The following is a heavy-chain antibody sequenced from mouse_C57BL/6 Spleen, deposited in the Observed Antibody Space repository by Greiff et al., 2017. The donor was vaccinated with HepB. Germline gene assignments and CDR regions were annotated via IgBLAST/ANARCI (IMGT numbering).Heavy chain of an antibody. V-gene: IGHV3-6*01. CDR1: GYSITSGYY. CDR3: ARDYEGDAMDY. J-gene: IGHJ4*01. Sequence: EVQLVESGPGLVKPSQSLSLTCSVTGYSITSGYYWNWIRQFPGNKLEWMGYISYDGSNNYNPSLKNRISITRDTSKNQFFLKLNSVTTEDTATYYCARDYEGDAMDYWGQGTSVTVSS. D-gene: IGHD1-1*01. CDR2: ISYDGSN.